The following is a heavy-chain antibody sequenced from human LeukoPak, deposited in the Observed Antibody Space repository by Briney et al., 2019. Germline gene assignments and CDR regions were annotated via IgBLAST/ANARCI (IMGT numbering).Heavy chain of an antibody. CDR1: GGSISSYY. CDR3: ARHSRFNYDFWGGYYMDV. V-gene: IGHV4-4*07. CDR2: IYSSGNI. J-gene: IGHJ6*03. Sequence: SETLSLTCTVSGGSISSYYWSWIRQPAGKGLEWIGRIYSSGNIIYNPSLKSRVTMSVDTSKNQLSLKLSSVTAADTAVYYCARHSRFNYDFWGGYYMDVWGKGTTVTVSS. D-gene: IGHD3-3*01.